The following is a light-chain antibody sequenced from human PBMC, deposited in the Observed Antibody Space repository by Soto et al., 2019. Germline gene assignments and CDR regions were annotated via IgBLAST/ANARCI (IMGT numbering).Light chain of an antibody. J-gene: IGKJ2*02. CDR1: QSVSNS. CDR2: EAS. Sequence: EVVLTQSPATLSLSPGERATLSCRASQSVSNSLAWYQQRPGQAPRLLIYEASKRATGIPASFSGSGSGTDFTLTISSLESEAFAVYYCQQRSTWPWTFGQGTNLEI. CDR3: QQRSTWPWT. V-gene: IGKV3-11*01.